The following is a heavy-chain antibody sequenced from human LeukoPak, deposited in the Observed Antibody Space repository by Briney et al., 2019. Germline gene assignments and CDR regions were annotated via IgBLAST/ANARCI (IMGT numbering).Heavy chain of an antibody. D-gene: IGHD3-10*01. Sequence: PGSSLRLSCAASGFTFSRNVMHWVRQAPGKGLEWVATISYDGNNKFYVDSVKGRFTISRDNSRNTLHLQMNSLRGEDAAVYSCARGGIPTGPYYYFYYMDVWGKGAAVTVSS. CDR2: ISYDGNNK. CDR1: GFTFSRNV. J-gene: IGHJ6*03. V-gene: IGHV3-30*01. CDR3: ARGGIPTGPYYYFYYMDV.